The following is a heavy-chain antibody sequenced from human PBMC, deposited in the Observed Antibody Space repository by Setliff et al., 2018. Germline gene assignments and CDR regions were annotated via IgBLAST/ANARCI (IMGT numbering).Heavy chain of an antibody. Sequence: SETLSLTCSASGGPISSSSYYWVWIRQPPGKGLEWIGAIFYDGNSYYNPSLKGRVTMSVDTSKNHVSLKLSSVTAADTAVYYCARAHTWSLPNDNSGYPGWFDPWGQGTLVTVSS. CDR1: GGPISSSSYY. J-gene: IGHJ5*02. CDR2: IFYDGNS. D-gene: IGHD3-22*01. CDR3: ARAHTWSLPNDNSGYPGWFDP. V-gene: IGHV4-39*02.